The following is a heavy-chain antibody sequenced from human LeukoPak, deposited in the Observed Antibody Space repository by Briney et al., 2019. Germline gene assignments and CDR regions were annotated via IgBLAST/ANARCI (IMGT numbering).Heavy chain of an antibody. Sequence: TSETLSLTCTVSGGSISSYYWSWIRQPAGKGLEWIGRIYTSGSTNYNPSLKSRVTVSVDTSKNQFSLKLSSVTAADTAVYYCARVEYSYGYVDYWGQGTLVTVSS. CDR3: ARVEYSYGYVDY. D-gene: IGHD5-18*01. CDR2: IYTSGST. CDR1: GGSISSYY. J-gene: IGHJ4*02. V-gene: IGHV4-4*07.